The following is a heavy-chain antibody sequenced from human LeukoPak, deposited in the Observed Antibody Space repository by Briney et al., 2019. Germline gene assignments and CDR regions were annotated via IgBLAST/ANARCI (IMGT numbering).Heavy chain of an antibody. D-gene: IGHD3-16*01. CDR1: GFTFSDYD. V-gene: IGHV3-13*01. CDR3: ARSKVITFGGVNYGMDV. Sequence: HSGGSLRLSCAASGFTFSDYDMHWVRQATGKGLEWVSAIGTAGDTYYPGSVKGRFTISRENAKNSFYLQMNSLRVGDTAVYYCARSKVITFGGVNYGMDVWGQGTTVTVSS. J-gene: IGHJ6*02. CDR2: IGTAGDT.